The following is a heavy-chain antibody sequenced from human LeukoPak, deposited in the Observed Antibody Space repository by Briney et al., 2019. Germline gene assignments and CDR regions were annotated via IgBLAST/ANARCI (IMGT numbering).Heavy chain of an antibody. CDR3: ARGSF. CDR2: ISTSGANI. CDR1: GFTFSIYD. V-gene: IGHV3-48*03. J-gene: IGHJ4*02. Sequence: GGSLRLSCVTSGFTFSIYDMNWVRQAPGKGLEWVSYISTSGANIQYADSVEGRFTISRDNATNSLYLQMNSLRAEDTAVYYSARGSFWGQGTLVTASS.